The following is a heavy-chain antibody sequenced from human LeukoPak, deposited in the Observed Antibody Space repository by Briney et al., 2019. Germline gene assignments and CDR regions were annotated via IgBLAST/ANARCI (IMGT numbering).Heavy chain of an antibody. V-gene: IGHV4-59*01. J-gene: IGHJ5*02. Sequence: SETLSLTCTFSVGSISSYYWSWIRQPPGKGLEWIGYIYYSGSTNYNPSLKSRVTISVDTSKNQFSLKLSSVTAADTAVYYCARVPYYYDSSGYYPWGQGTLVTVSS. CDR3: ARVPYYYDSSGYYP. CDR1: VGSISSYY. D-gene: IGHD3-22*01. CDR2: IYYSGST.